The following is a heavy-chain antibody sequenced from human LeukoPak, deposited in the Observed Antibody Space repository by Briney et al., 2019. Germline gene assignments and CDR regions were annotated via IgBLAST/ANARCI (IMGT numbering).Heavy chain of an antibody. CDR1: GFIVSNNY. D-gene: IGHD6-19*01. CDR3: AKRSPVAV. V-gene: IGHV3-66*04. CDR2: TYTSGYT. J-gene: IGHJ1*01. Sequence: PGGSLRLSCAASGFIVSNNYMSWVRHAPGKGLEWISVTYTSGYTSYTDSVKGRFTVFRDNAKNTLFLQMNCLREEDTAVYYCAKRSPVAVWGQGTLVTVSS.